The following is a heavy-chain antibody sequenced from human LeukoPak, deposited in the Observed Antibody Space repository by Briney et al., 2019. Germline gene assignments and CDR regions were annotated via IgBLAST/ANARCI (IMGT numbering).Heavy chain of an antibody. Sequence: SETLSLTCTVSGGSISSYYWSWIRQPPGKGLEWLGYIYYIGSTNYNPSLKSRVTISVDTSKNQFSLKLSSVTAADTGVYYCARGVGTGIVPHDAFDIWGRETRVSVSS. CDR2: IYYIGST. V-gene: IGHV4-59*01. J-gene: IGHJ3*02. D-gene: IGHD5-18*01. CDR3: ARGVGTGIVPHDAFDI. CDR1: GGSISSYY.